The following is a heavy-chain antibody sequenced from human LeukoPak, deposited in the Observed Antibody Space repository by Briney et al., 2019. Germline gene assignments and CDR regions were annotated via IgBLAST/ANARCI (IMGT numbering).Heavy chain of an antibody. CDR1: GYTFTSYD. J-gene: IGHJ5*02. CDR3: ARGKWFDP. V-gene: IGHV1-8*01. Sequence: ASVKVSCTASGYTFTSYDINWVRQATGQGLEWMGWMNPNSGNTGYAQMFKGRVIMTRNTSISTAYMELSSLRSEDRAVYYCARGKWFDPWGQGTLVTVSS. CDR2: MNPNSGNT.